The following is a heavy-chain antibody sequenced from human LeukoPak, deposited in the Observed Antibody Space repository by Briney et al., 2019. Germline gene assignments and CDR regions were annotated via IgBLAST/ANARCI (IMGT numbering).Heavy chain of an antibody. CDR1: GFTFSDYY. CDR2: ISSSSSYT. CDR3: ARWSAIRGYSYGYLDP. D-gene: IGHD5-18*01. V-gene: IGHV3-11*03. Sequence: PGGPLRLSCAASGFTFSDYYMSWIRQAPGKGLEWVSYISSSSSYTNYADSVKGRFTISRDNAKNSLYLQMNSLRAEDTAVYYCARWSAIRGYSYGYLDPWGQGTLVTVSS. J-gene: IGHJ5*02.